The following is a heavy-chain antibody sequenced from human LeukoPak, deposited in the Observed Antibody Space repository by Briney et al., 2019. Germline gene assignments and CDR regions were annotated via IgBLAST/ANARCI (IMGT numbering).Heavy chain of an antibody. Sequence: GESLKISCKGSGYTFTSYWIGWVRQLPGKGLEWMGIIYPGDSDTRYSPSFQGQVTISADKSISIAYLQWSSLKASDTAMYYCARSGYREYGDSGVDYWGQGTLVTVSS. J-gene: IGHJ4*02. CDR3: ARSGYREYGDSGVDY. V-gene: IGHV5-51*01. CDR1: GYTFTSYW. D-gene: IGHD4-17*01. CDR2: IYPGDSDT.